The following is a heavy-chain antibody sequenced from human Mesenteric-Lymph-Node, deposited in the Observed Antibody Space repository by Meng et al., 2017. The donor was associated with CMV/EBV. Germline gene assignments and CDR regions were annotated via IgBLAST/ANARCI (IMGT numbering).Heavy chain of an antibody. CDR2: INPSSGAT. CDR1: GYTFTNDY. D-gene: IGHD2-2*01. V-gene: IGHV1-2*06. CDR3: ARDQSAAAIN. J-gene: IGHJ4*02. Sequence: KVACKASGYTFTNDYIRWVRQAPGKGLEWMGRINPSSGATNYAQTFQDRVNMTSDTSITTAYMELSSLRSDDTAVYYCARDQSAAAINWGQGTLVTVSS.